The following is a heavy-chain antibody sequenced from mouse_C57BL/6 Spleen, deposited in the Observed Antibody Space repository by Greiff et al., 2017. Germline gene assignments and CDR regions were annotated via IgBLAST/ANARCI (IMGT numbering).Heavy chain of an antibody. CDR1: GYTFTSYW. D-gene: IGHD2-4*01. V-gene: IGHV1-55*01. Sequence: VKLQQPGAELVKPGASVKMSCKASGYTFTSYWITWVKQRPGQGLEWIGDIYPGSGSTNYNEKFKSKATLTVDTSSSTAYMQLSSLTSEDSAVYYCAIYYDYGDAMDYWGQGTSVTVSS. CDR2: IYPGSGST. J-gene: IGHJ4*01. CDR3: AIYYDYGDAMDY.